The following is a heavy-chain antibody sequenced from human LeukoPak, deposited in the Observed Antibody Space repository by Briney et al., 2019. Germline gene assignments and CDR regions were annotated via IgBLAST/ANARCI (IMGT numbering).Heavy chain of an antibody. Sequence: PSETLSLTCAVYGGSFSGYYWSWIRQPPGKGLEWIGEINHSGSTNYNPSLKSRVTISVDTSKNQVSLNLRSVTAADTAVYYCARGRYSFAYWGQGTLVTVSS. J-gene: IGHJ4*02. CDR2: INHSGST. V-gene: IGHV4-34*01. CDR3: ARGRYSFAY. CDR1: GGSFSGYY. D-gene: IGHD5-18*01.